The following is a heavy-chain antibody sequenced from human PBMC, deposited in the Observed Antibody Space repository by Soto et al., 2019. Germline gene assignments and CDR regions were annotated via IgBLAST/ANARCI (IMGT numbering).Heavy chain of an antibody. CDR3: ARGVPGYCSGGSCFNWFDP. D-gene: IGHD2-15*01. CDR2: ISYDGSNK. CDR1: GFTFSSYA. V-gene: IGHV3-30-3*01. Sequence: QPGGSLRLSCAASGFTFSSYAMHWVRQAPGKGLEWVAVISYDGSNKYYADSVKGRFTISRGNSKNTLYLQMNSLRAEDTAVYYCARGVPGYCSGGSCFNWFDPWGQGTLVTVSS. J-gene: IGHJ5*02.